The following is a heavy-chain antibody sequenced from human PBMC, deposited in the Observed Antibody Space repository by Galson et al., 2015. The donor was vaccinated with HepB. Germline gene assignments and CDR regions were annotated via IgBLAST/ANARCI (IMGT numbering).Heavy chain of an antibody. V-gene: IGHV3-23*01. Sequence: SLRLSCAASGFTFTDYAMAWVRQAPGKGLEWVSAIDGSGGGTDYTDSVEGRFTISRDDSKNTLYLQMNSLRAEDTAVYYCARSPGFLDYWGQGTLVTVSS. D-gene: IGHD2/OR15-2a*01. CDR3: ARSPGFLDY. J-gene: IGHJ4*02. CDR1: GFTFTDYA. CDR2: IDGSGGGT.